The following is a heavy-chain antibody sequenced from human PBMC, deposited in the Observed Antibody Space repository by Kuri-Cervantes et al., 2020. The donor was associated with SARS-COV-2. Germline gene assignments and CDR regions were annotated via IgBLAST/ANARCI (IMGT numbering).Heavy chain of an antibody. D-gene: IGHD3-22*01. Sequence: SLKISCAASGFTFDDYAMHWVRQAPGKGLEWVSGISWNSGSIGYADSVKGRFTISRDNAKNSLYLQMNSLRAEDTALYYCAKGAGYYYDSSGYYYLDYWGQGTLVTVSS. CDR2: ISWNSGSI. J-gene: IGHJ4*02. CDR3: AKGAGYYYDSSGYYYLDY. CDR1: GFTFDDYA. V-gene: IGHV3-9*01.